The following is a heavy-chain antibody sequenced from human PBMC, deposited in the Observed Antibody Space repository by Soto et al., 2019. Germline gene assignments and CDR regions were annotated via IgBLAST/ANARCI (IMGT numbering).Heavy chain of an antibody. D-gene: IGHD2-15*01. CDR2: INAGNGNS. J-gene: IGHJ4*02. V-gene: IGHV1-3*01. CDR3: ARARVVVAATSPLLY. Sequence: ASVKVSCKASGYTFTSYAMHWVRQAPGQRLEWMGWINAGNGNSKYSQKFQGRVTITRDTSESTAYMELSSLRSEDTAVYYCARARVVVAATSPLLYWGQGTLVTVSS. CDR1: GYTFTSYA.